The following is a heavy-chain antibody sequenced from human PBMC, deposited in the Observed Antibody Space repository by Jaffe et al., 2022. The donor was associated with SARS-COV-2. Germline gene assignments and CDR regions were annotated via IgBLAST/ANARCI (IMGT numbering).Heavy chain of an antibody. CDR3: ASLRYDFWSGLKGPFDY. J-gene: IGHJ4*02. D-gene: IGHD3-3*01. Sequence: QVQLQQWGAGLLKPSETLSLTCAVYGGSFSGYYWSWIRQPPGKGLEWIGEINHSGSTNYNPSLKSRVTISVDTSKNQFSLKLSSVTAADTAVYYCASLRYDFWSGLKGPFDYWGQGTLVTVSS. CDR2: INHSGST. V-gene: IGHV4-34*01. CDR1: GGSFSGYY.